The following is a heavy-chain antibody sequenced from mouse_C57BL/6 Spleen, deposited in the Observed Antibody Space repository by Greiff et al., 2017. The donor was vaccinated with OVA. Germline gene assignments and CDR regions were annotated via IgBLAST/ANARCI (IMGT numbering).Heavy chain of an antibody. V-gene: IGHV2-9-1*01. CDR3: ASHTVGYFDV. CDR1: GFSLTSYA. CDR2: IWTGGGT. D-gene: IGHD1-1*01. J-gene: IGHJ1*03. Sequence: VKLMESGPGLVAPSQSLSITCTVSGFSLTSYAISWVRQPPGKGLEWLGVIWTGGGTNYNSALKSRLSISNDNSKSQVFLKMNSLHTDDTARYSCASHTVGYFDVWGTGTTVPVSS.